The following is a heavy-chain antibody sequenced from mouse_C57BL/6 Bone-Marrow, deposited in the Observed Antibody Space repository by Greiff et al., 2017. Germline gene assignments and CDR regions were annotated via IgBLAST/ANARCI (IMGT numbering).Heavy chain of an antibody. V-gene: IGHV14-2*01. CDR3: ARWYYGSSYGFAY. CDR2: IDPEDGET. CDR1: GFNIQDYY. J-gene: IGHJ3*01. Sequence: EVQLQQSGAELVKPGASVKLSCTASGFNIQDYYMHWVKQRTEQGLEWLGRIDPEDGETKYAPIFQGKATLAADTSSNPAYRQLSSLTSEDTAVYYCARWYYGSSYGFAYWGQGTLVTVS. D-gene: IGHD1-1*01.